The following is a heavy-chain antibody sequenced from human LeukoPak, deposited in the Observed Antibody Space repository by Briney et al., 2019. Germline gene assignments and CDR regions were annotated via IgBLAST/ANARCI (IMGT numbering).Heavy chain of an antibody. CDR1: GFTFSSYA. CDR3: ASPLSGSYYPFDY. Sequence: PGGSLRLSCAASGFTFSSYAMHWVRQAPGKGLEWVAVISYDGSNKYYADSVKGRFTISRDNSKNTLYLQMNSLRAEDTAVYCCASPLSGSYYPFDYWGQGTLVTVSS. J-gene: IGHJ4*02. D-gene: IGHD3-10*01. CDR2: ISYDGSNK. V-gene: IGHV3-30*04.